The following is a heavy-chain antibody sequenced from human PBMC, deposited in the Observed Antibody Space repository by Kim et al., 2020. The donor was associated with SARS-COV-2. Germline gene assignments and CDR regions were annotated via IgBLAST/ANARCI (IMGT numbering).Heavy chain of an antibody. CDR3: ARALYYDILTGYYKYFDY. CDR2: ISSSSSYI. D-gene: IGHD3-9*01. CDR1: GFTFSSYS. V-gene: IGHV3-21*01. J-gene: IGHJ4*02. Sequence: GGSLRLSCAASGFTFSSYSINWVRQAPGKGLEWVSSISSSSSYIYYADSVKGRFTISRDNAKNSLYLQMNSLRAEDTAVYYCARALYYDILTGYYKYFDYWGQGTLVTVSS.